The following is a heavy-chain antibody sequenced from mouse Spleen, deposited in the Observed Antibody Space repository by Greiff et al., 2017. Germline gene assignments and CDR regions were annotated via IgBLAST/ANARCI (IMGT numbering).Heavy chain of an antibody. J-gene: IGHJ2*01. Sequence: QVQLQQPGAELVKPGASVKLSCKASGYTFTSYWMHWVKQRPGQGLEWIGMIHPNSGSTNYNEKFKSKATLTVDKSSSTAYMQLSSLTSEDSAVYYCARPYYGNYLGYWGQGTTLTVSS. CDR2: IHPNSGST. D-gene: IGHD2-10*01. CDR1: GYTFTSYW. V-gene: IGHV1-64*01. CDR3: ARPYYGNYLGY.